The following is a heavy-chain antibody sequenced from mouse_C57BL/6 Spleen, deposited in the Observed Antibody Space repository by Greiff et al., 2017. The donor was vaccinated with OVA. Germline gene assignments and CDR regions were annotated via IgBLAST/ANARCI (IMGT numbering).Heavy chain of an antibody. J-gene: IGHJ3*01. CDR1: GYTFTDYY. D-gene: IGHD1-1*01. CDR3: ARDYYGSSGGFAY. Sequence: EVQLQQSGPVLVKPGASVKMSCKASGYTFTDYYMNWVKQSHGKSLEWIGVINPYNGGTSYNQKFKGKATLTVDKSSSTAYMELNSLTSEDSAVYYCARDYYGSSGGFAYWGQGTLVTVSA. V-gene: IGHV1-19*01. CDR2: INPYNGGT.